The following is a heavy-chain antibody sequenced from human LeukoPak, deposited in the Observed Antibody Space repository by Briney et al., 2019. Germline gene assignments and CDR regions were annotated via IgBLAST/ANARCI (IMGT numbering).Heavy chain of an antibody. Sequence: GGSLRLSCAASGFTFSRSAMHWVRQAPGKGLEWVAIISYDGGNKYYADSVKGRFTISRDNSKNTLYLQMNSLRAEDTAVYYCARDRKYSSGGYYYYYMDVWGKGTTVTISS. D-gene: IGHD6-19*01. CDR2: ISYDGGNK. J-gene: IGHJ6*03. CDR1: GFTFSRSA. CDR3: ARDRKYSSGGYYYYYMDV. V-gene: IGHV3-30*14.